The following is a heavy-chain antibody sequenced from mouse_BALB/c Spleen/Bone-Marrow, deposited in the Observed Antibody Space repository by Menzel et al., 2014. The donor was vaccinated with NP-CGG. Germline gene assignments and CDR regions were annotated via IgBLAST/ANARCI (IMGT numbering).Heavy chain of an antibody. J-gene: IGHJ3*01. Sequence: EVKLVESGGGLVKPGGSLKLSCAASGFTFSSYAMSWVRQTPEKRLEWVASISSGGSTYYPDSVKGRFTISRDNARNILYLQMGSLRSEDTAMYYCARGGGYDYGSWFAYWGQGTLVTVSA. D-gene: IGHD2-4*01. CDR1: GFTFSSYA. V-gene: IGHV5-6-5*01. CDR3: ARGGGYDYGSWFAY. CDR2: ISSGGST.